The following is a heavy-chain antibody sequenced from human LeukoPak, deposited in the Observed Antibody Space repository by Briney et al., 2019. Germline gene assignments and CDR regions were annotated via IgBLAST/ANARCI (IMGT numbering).Heavy chain of an antibody. J-gene: IGHJ6*03. V-gene: IGHV4-59*01. CDR2: VDHTGST. CDR3: ARGYGSGSYNYYYYMDV. D-gene: IGHD3-10*01. Sequence: SETLSLTCSVSDDSITMYYWTWIRQPPGKGLEWIGYVDHTGSTNFNPSLNGRVSISRDTTKNLFSLRLRSVTAADTAVYFCARGYGSGSYNYYYYMDVWGKGTTVTISS. CDR1: DDSITMYY.